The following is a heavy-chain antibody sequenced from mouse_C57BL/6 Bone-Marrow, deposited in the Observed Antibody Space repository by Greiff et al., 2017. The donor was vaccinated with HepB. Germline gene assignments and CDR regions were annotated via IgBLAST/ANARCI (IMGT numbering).Heavy chain of an antibody. Sequence: VQLQQSGAELVRPGTSVKVSCKASGYAFTNYLIEWVKQRPGQGLEWIGVINPGSGGNNYNEKFKGKATLTADKSSSTAYMQLSSLTSEDSAVYFCARRFAYWGQGTLVTVSA. CDR1: GYAFTNYL. V-gene: IGHV1-54*01. CDR3: ARRFAY. CDR2: INPGSGGN. J-gene: IGHJ3*01.